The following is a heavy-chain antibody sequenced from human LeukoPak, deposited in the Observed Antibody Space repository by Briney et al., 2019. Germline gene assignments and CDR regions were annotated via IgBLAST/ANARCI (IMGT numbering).Heavy chain of an antibody. CDR1: GFSFSTYG. J-gene: IGHJ4*02. CDR2: IWYDGNNK. CDR3: ARAPPYCSGGACYFDY. D-gene: IGHD2-15*01. V-gene: IGHV3-33*01. Sequence: GGSLRLSCAASGFSFSTYGMHWVRQAPGKGLEWVAVIWYDGNNKYYADSVKGRFTISRDNSKNTLFLQMNSLRAEDSAVYYCARAPPYCSGGACYFDYWGQGTLVTVSA.